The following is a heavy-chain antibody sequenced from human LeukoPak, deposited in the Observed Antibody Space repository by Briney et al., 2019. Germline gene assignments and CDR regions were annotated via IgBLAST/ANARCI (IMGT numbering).Heavy chain of an antibody. V-gene: IGHV1-2*02. Sequence: ASVKVSCKASGYTFTGYYMHWVRQAPGQGLEWMGWINPNSGGTNYAQKFQGRVTMTRDTSTSTVYMELSSLRAEDTAVYYCARGGYGDTAMAFDYWGQGTLVTVSS. CDR1: GYTFTGYY. J-gene: IGHJ4*02. CDR3: ARGGYGDTAMAFDY. D-gene: IGHD5-18*01. CDR2: INPNSGGT.